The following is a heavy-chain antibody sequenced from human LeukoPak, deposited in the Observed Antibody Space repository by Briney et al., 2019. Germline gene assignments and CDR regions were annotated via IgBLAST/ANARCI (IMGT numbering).Heavy chain of an antibody. CDR2: ISLSGGT. J-gene: IGHJ5*02. Sequence: KPSETLSLTCTVSGGSISSGDYYWSWIRQPPGQGLEWIGYISLSGGTYYNPSLKSRVTISVDTSKNQFSLKLSSVTAADTAVYYCARHHAKRYSSGWYWFDPWGQGTLVTVSS. CDR1: GGSISSGDYY. D-gene: IGHD6-19*01. CDR3: ARHHAKRYSSGWYWFDP. V-gene: IGHV4-30-4*01.